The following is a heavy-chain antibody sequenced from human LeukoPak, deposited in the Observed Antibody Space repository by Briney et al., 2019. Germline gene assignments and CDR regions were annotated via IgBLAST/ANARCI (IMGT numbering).Heavy chain of an antibody. CDR2: INPSGGST. Sequence: ASVKVSCKASGYTFTSYYMHWVRQAPGQGLEWMGIINPSGGSTSYAQKFQGRVTMTRDTSTSTVYMELSSLRSEDTAVYYCARGNPVPKWGYYYYYYGMDVWGQGTTVTVSS. V-gene: IGHV1-46*01. J-gene: IGHJ6*02. CDR3: ARGNPVPKWGYYYYYYGMDV. CDR1: GYTFTSYY. D-gene: IGHD7-27*01.